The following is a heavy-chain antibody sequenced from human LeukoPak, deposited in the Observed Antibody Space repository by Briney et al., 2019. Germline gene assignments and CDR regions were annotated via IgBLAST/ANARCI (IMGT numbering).Heavy chain of an antibody. D-gene: IGHD2-15*01. CDR3: ARDQSSGGSYY. CDR2: ISWNSGSI. J-gene: IGHJ4*02. V-gene: IGHV3-9*01. CDR1: GFTFDDYA. Sequence: GGPLRLSCAASGFTFDDYAMHWVRQAPGKGLEWVSGISWNSGSIGYADSVKGRFTISRDNAKNSLYLQMNSLRAEDTAVYYCARDQSSGGSYYWGQGTLVTVSS.